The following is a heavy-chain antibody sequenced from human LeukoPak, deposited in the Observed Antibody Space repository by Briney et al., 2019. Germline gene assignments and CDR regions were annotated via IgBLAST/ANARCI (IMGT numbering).Heavy chain of an antibody. V-gene: IGHV3-48*01. J-gene: IGHJ4*02. CDR2: ISGSSTTK. CDR3: ARVRVGYYFDY. Sequence: GGSLRLSCAASGFIFSNYGMSWARQAPGKGLEWVSFISGSSTTKYYVDSVKGRFTISRDNAKNSLYLQMNSLRAEDTAVYYCARVRVGYYFDYWGQGTLVTVSS. D-gene: IGHD1-14*01. CDR1: GFIFSNYG.